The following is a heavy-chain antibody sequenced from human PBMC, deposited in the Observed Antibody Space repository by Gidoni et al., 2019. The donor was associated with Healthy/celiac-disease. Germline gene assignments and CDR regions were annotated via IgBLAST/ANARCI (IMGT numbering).Heavy chain of an antibody. CDR2: IYYSGST. V-gene: IGHV4-30-4*01. Sequence: QVQLQESAPGLVKPSQPLSLTCTVSGGSISSGDYYWSWIRQPPGKGLEWIGYIYYSGSTYYNPSLKSRVTISVDTSKNQFSLKLSSVTAADTAVYYCARLDCGGDCYSVGAFDIWGQGTMVTVS. CDR3: ARLDCGGDCYSVGAFDI. D-gene: IGHD2-21*02. CDR1: GGSISSGDYY. J-gene: IGHJ3*02.